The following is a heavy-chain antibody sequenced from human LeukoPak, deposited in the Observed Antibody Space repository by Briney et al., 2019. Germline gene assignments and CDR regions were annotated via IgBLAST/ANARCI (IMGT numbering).Heavy chain of an antibody. Sequence: GGSLRLSCAASRFTFSTYWMHWVRQAPGKGLVWVSRINSDGSSTGYADSVKGRFTISRDNAKNTLYLQMNSLRVEDAAVYYCARAPVTSCRGAYCYPFDYWGQGTLVTVSS. J-gene: IGHJ4*02. D-gene: IGHD2-21*01. CDR1: RFTFSTYW. CDR3: ARAPVTSCRGAYCYPFDY. V-gene: IGHV3-74*01. CDR2: INSDGSST.